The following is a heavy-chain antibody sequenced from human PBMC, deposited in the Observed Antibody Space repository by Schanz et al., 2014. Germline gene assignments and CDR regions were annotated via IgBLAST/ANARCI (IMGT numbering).Heavy chain of an antibody. CDR1: GYTFTSYY. V-gene: IGHV1-46*04. Sequence: QVQLVQSGAEVKKPGASVKVSCKASGYTFTSYYMHWVRQAPGQGLEWMGIINPSGGSTSYAQKLQGRVTMTRHNSISTAYMELSSLRSEDTAVYYCARAPVTVAPCHYYMDDWGKGTTVTVSS. CDR2: INPSGGST. J-gene: IGHJ6*03. D-gene: IGHD4-17*01. CDR3: ARAPVTVAPCHYYMDD.